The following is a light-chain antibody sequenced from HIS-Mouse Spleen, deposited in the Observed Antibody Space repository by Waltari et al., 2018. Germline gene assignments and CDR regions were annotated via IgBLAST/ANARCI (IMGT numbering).Light chain of an antibody. CDR2: DVS. V-gene: IGLV2-14*03. CDR1: SSDVGGYNY. CDR3: AAWDDSLNGPV. J-gene: IGLJ3*02. Sequence: QSALTQPASVSGSPGQSITISCPGTSSDVGGYNYVSWYQQHPGKAPKLMIYDVSNRPSGVSNRFSGSKSGNTASLTISGLQSEDEADYYCAAWDDSLNGPVFGGGTKLTVL.